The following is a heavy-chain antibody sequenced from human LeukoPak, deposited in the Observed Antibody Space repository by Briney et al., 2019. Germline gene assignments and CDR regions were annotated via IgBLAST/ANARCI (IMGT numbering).Heavy chain of an antibody. V-gene: IGHV1-3*03. Sequence: ASVKVSCKASGYTFTSYAVNWVRQAPGQRFEWLGWIDAGNGKTKYSQEFQGRVTITRDTSASTAYMELSRLRSEDMAVYYCARARWSGHTVGYYFDYWGQGTLVTVSS. CDR3: ARARWSGHTVGYYFDY. CDR2: IDAGNGKT. J-gene: IGHJ4*02. CDR1: GYTFTSYA. D-gene: IGHD3-3*01.